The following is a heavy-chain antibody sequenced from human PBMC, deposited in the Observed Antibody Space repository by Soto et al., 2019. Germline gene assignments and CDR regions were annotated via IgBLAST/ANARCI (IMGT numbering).Heavy chain of an antibody. V-gene: IGHV3-30-3*01. D-gene: IGHD4-4*01. Sequence: QVQLVESGGGVVQPGRSLRLSCAASGFTFSSYAMHWVRQAPGKGLEWVAVISYDGSNKYYADSVKGRFTISRDNSKNTLYLQMNSLRAEDTAVYYCARAEYSNTHYYYYGMDVWGQGTTVTVSS. J-gene: IGHJ6*02. CDR1: GFTFSSYA. CDR2: ISYDGSNK. CDR3: ARAEYSNTHYYYYGMDV.